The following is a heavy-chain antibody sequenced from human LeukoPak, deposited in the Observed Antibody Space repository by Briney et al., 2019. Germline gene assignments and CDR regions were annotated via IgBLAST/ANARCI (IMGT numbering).Heavy chain of an antibody. D-gene: IGHD4-17*01. J-gene: IGHJ4*02. Sequence: GGSLRLSCSASGFTFSSHAMHWVRQAPGKGLEYVSAISSNGGSTYYADSVKGRFTISRDNSKNTLYLQMSSLRAEDTAVYYCVKASVYGDYALGYWGQGTLVTVSS. CDR3: VKASVYGDYALGY. CDR2: ISSNGGST. V-gene: IGHV3-64D*06. CDR1: GFTFSSHA.